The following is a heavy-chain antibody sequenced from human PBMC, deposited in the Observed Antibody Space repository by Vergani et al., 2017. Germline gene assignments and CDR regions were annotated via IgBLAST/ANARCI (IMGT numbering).Heavy chain of an antibody. V-gene: IGHV4-61*02. CDR1: GGSISSGSYY. CDR3: AREGYCSSTSCYFGYYYYYMDV. D-gene: IGHD2-2*01. Sequence: QVQLQESGPGLVKPSQTLSLTCTVSGGSISSGSYYWSWLRQPAGKGLEWIGRIYTSGSTNYNPSLKSRVTMSVDTSKNQFSLKLSSVTAADTAVYYCAREGYCSSTSCYFGYYYYYMDVWGKGTTVTVSS. J-gene: IGHJ6*03. CDR2: IYTSGST.